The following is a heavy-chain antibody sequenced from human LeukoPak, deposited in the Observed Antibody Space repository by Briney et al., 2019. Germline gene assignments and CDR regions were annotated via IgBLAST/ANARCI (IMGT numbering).Heavy chain of an antibody. J-gene: IGHJ4*02. CDR1: SDSISSSSYL. Sequence: SETLSLTCSVSSDSISSSSYLWVWVLQPPGKGLEWIGDIYSNGHISYNPSLKSRAAISVDTSKNQFSLNLSSVTAADTAVYYCARRHYGSGNIDSWGQGTLVTVSS. V-gene: IGHV4-39*01. CDR2: IYSNGHI. D-gene: IGHD3-10*01. CDR3: ARRHYGSGNIDS.